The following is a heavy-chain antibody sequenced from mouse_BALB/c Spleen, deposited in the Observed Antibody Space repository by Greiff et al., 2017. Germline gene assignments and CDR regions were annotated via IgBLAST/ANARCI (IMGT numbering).Heavy chain of an antibody. J-gene: IGHJ3*01. Sequence: DVKLVESGGGLVKPGGSLKLSCAASGFTFSSYAMSWVRQTPEKRLEWVASISSGGSTYYPDSVKGRFTISRDNARNILYLQMSSLRSEDTAMYYCARKGYDVFAYWGQGTLVTVSA. CDR3: ARKGYDVFAY. CDR1: GFTFSSYA. CDR2: ISSGGST. V-gene: IGHV5-6-5*01. D-gene: IGHD2-2*01.